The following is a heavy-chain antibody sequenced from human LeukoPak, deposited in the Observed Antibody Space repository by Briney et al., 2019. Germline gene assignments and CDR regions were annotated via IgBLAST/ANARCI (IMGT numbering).Heavy chain of an antibody. Sequence: GGSLRLSCSASAFSFSRYAMHWVRQGPGKGLEHVSTISSNGASTYYADSAKGRFTISRDNSKNTLYLQLSSLSAEDTAVYYCVRGGYYDSSGFPEYFQDWGQGTLVSASS. CDR3: VRGGYYDSSGFPEYFQD. D-gene: IGHD3-22*01. CDR2: ISSNGAST. V-gene: IGHV3-64D*09. J-gene: IGHJ1*01. CDR1: AFSFSRYA.